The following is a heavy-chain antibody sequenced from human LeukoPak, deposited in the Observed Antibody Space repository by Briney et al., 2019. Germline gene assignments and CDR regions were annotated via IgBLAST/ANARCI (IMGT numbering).Heavy chain of an antibody. D-gene: IGHD1-1*01. CDR1: GGSISSSSYY. CDR3: AREVRLYYYYMDV. J-gene: IGHJ6*03. CDR2: IYYSGST. Sequence: PSETLSLTCTVSGGSISSSSYYWGWIRQPPGKGLEWIGSIYYSGSTYYNPSLKSRVTISVDTSKNQFSLKLSSVTAADTAVYYCAREVRLYYYYMDVWGKGTTVTVSS. V-gene: IGHV4-39*07.